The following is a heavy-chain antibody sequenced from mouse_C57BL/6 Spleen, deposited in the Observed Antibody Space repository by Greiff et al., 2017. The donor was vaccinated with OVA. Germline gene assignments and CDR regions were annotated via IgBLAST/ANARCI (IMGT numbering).Heavy chain of an antibody. CDR2: ISSGGDYT. Sequence: EVKLMESGEGLVKPGGSLKLSCAASGFTFSSYSMSWVRQTPEKRLEWVAYISSGGDYTYYADTVKGRFTISRDNARNTLYLQMSSLKSEDTAMYYCTRSFGYFDVWGTGTTVTVSS. V-gene: IGHV5-9-1*02. CDR3: TRSFGYFDV. CDR1: GFTFSSYS. J-gene: IGHJ1*03.